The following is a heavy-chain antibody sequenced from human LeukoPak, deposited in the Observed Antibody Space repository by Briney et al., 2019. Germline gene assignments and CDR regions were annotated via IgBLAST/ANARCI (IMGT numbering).Heavy chain of an antibody. CDR2: ISPYNGNT. D-gene: IGHD6-19*01. CDR3: ARAGPGSGWYFDY. Sequence: VASVKVSCKASGYDFTSVGNTWVRRAPGQGLEWMGWISPYNGNTRYAQKFQGRVAMTTDTSTTTAYMELRGLRFNDTAVYYCARAGPGSGWYFDYWGQGTLVTVSS. V-gene: IGHV1-18*01. J-gene: IGHJ4*02. CDR1: GYDFTSVG.